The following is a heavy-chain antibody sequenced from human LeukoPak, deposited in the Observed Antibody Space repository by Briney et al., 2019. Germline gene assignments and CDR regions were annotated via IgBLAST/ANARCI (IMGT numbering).Heavy chain of an antibody. V-gene: IGHV3-30*02. D-gene: IGHD6-13*01. Sequence: GGSLRLSCVASGFTFSSYGMHWVRQAPGRGLEWVAFIRYDGSNKYYVDSVKGRFTISKDNSKNTLYLQMNSLRAGDTAVYYCAKDSGYTSSLYFGDYWGQGTLVTVSS. CDR1: GFTFSSYG. CDR3: AKDSGYTSSLYFGDY. J-gene: IGHJ4*02. CDR2: IRYDGSNK.